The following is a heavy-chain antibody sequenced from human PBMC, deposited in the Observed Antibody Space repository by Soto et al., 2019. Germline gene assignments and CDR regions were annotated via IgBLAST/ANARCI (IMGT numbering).Heavy chain of an antibody. J-gene: IGHJ4*02. CDR3: ARESTDCSSTSCYVDY. CDR1: GYTFTSYG. CDR2: IGAYNGNT. D-gene: IGHD2-2*01. Sequence: ASVKVSCEASGYTFTSYGISWVRQAPGQGLEWMGWIGAYNGNTNYAQKLQGRVTMTTDTSTSTAYMELSSLRSEDTAVYFCARESTDCSSTSCYVDYCGQGTLVTVSS. V-gene: IGHV1-18*01.